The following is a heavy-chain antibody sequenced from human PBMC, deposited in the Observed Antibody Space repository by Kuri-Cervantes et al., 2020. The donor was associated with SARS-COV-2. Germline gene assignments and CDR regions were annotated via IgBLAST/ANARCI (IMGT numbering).Heavy chain of an antibody. CDR1: GGTFSSYA. D-gene: IGHD3-3*01. Sequence: ASVKVSCKASGGTFSSYAISWVRQAPGQGLEWMGIINPSGGSTSYAQKFQGRVTMTRDTSTSTVYMELSSLRSEVTAVYYCARSEYYDFWSGRNDGFDIWGQGTMVTVSS. CDR3: ARSEYYDFWSGRNDGFDI. J-gene: IGHJ3*02. CDR2: INPSGGST. V-gene: IGHV1-46*01.